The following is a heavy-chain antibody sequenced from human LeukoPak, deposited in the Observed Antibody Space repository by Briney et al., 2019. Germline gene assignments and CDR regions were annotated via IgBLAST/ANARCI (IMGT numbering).Heavy chain of an antibody. V-gene: IGHV3-30-3*01. J-gene: IGHJ4*02. D-gene: IGHD1-26*01. CDR2: ISYDGGNK. CDR3: ARDSGGGSYAHFDY. CDR1: GFTFSSYA. Sequence: GGSLRLSCAASGFTFSSYAMHWVRQAPGKGLEWVAVISYDGGNKYYADSVKGRFTISRDNSKNTLYLQMNSLRAEDTAVYYCARDSGGGSYAHFDYWGQGTLVTVSS.